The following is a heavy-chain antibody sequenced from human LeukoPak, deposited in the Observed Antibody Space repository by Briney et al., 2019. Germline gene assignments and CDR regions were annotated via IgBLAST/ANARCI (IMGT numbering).Heavy chain of an antibody. J-gene: IGHJ4*02. CDR2: ISAYNGNT. D-gene: IGHD6-19*01. CDR3: ARETVSSGLDY. V-gene: IGHV1-18*01. Sequence: SVKVSCEASRYTFTSYGISWVRQPPGQGQEGMGWISAYNGNTNYAQKLQGRVTMTTDTSTSTAYMELRSLRSDDTAVYYCARETVSSGLDYWGQGTLVTVSS. CDR1: RYTFTSYG.